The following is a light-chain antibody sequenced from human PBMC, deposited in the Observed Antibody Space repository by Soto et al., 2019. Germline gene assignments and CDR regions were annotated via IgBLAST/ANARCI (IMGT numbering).Light chain of an antibody. CDR1: QSVSTN. J-gene: IGKJ1*01. Sequence: ETVMTQSAVTLSVSLGERATLSCRASQSVSTNLAWYQQNPGQAPRLLIYGASTRATGIPARFSGSGSGTEFTLTISSLQSEDFAVYYCQQYNNWPPWTFGQGTKVEIK. V-gene: IGKV3-15*01. CDR2: GAS. CDR3: QQYNNWPPWT.